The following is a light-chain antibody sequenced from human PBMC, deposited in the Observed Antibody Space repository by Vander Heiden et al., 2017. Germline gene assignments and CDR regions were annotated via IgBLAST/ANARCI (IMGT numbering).Light chain of an antibody. J-gene: IGLJ3*02. V-gene: IGLV2-23*02. CDR3: CSYAGSSTLV. CDR1: SSDVGSYTL. Sequence: QSPLTQRAPVSVSPGGSLTISCTGTSSDVGSYTLVSWYQQHPGKAPKLMIYEVSMRPSAVSNRFSGSKSGNTASLTISGLQAEDEADYYCCSYAGSSTLVFGGGTKLTVL. CDR2: EVS.